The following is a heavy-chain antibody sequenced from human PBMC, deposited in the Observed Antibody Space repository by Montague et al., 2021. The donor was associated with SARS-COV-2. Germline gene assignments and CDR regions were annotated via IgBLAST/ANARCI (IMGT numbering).Heavy chain of an antibody. J-gene: IGHJ4*02. V-gene: IGHV4-59*08. CDR2: IYYSGST. Sequence: SETLSLTCTVSGGSISSYYWSWIRQPPGQGLEWIGYIYYSGSTNYNPSLNSRVAISVDTSKNQFSLKLSSVTAADTAVYYCARQSGRLWGIAVAGAFDCWGQGTLVTVSS. D-gene: IGHD6-19*01. CDR1: GGSISSYY. CDR3: ARQSGRLWGIAVAGAFDC.